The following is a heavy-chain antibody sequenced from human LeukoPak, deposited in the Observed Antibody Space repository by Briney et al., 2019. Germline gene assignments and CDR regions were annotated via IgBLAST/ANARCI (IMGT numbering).Heavy chain of an antibody. CDR1: GFTFSSYG. D-gene: IGHD6-13*01. CDR3: AKDPGRISAAGMVGY. J-gene: IGHJ4*02. Sequence: GGSLRLSCAASGFTFSSYGMHWVRQAPGKGLEWVAFIRYDGSNKYYADSVKGRFTISRDNSKNTLYLQINSLRAEDTAVYYCAKDPGRISAAGMVGYWGQGPLCTVSS. CDR2: IRYDGSNK. V-gene: IGHV3-30*02.